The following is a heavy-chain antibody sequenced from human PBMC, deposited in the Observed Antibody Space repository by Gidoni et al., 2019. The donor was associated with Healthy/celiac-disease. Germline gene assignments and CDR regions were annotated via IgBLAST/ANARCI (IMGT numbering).Heavy chain of an antibody. D-gene: IGHD3-3*01. CDR3: ARGRTYDFWSGGDY. CDR2: ISYDGSNK. V-gene: IGHV3-30*04. J-gene: IGHJ4*02. CDR1: GFHFSSYA. Sequence: QVPLVGSGGGLVHPGRSLRPLCAAFGFHFSSYAMHWVRQAPGKGLEWVAVISYDGSNKYYADSVKGRFTISRDNSKNTLYLQMNSLRAEDTAVYYCARGRTYDFWSGGDYWGQGTLVTVSS.